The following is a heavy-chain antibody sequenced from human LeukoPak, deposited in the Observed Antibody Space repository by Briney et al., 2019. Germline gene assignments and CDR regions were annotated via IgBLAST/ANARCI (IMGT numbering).Heavy chain of an antibody. CDR3: AKHQKIYGASLMDV. J-gene: IGHJ6*04. CDR1: GFTFSSYA. D-gene: IGHD4-17*01. V-gene: IGHV3-23*01. Sequence: QPGGSRRLSCAASGFTFSSYAMSWVRQAPGKGLEWVSTISGSGGRTYYTDSVKGRFTISRDNSKNTLLLQMNSLKVEDTAIYYCAKHQKIYGASLMDVWAKGTRVTVSS. CDR2: ISGSGGRT.